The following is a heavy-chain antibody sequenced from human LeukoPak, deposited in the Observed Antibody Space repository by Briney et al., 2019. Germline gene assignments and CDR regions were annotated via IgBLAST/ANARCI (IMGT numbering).Heavy chain of an antibody. CDR3: ARDKPAAAGTFDY. J-gene: IGHJ4*02. CDR1: GFTFSSYA. D-gene: IGHD6-13*01. V-gene: IGHV3-30-3*01. Sequence: PGRSLRLSCAASGFTFSSYAMHWVRQAPGKGLEWVAVISYDGSNKYCADSVKGRFTISRDNSKNTLYLQMNSLRAEDTAVYYCARDKPAAAGTFDYWGQGTLVTVSS. CDR2: ISYDGSNK.